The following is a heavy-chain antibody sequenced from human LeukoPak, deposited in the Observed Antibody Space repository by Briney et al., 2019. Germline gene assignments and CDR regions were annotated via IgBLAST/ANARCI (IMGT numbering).Heavy chain of an antibody. CDR2: IYHSGST. J-gene: IGHJ4*02. D-gene: IGHD3-22*01. V-gene: IGHV4-4*02. CDR1: GGSISSSNW. Sequence: SGTLSLTCAVSGGSISSSNWWSWVRQPPGKGLEWIGEIYHSGSTNYNPSLKSRVTISVDKSKNQSSLKLSSVTAADTAVYYCARHGRLSYYYDSSGYSPVDYWGQGTLVTVSS. CDR3: ARHGRLSYYYDSSGYSPVDY.